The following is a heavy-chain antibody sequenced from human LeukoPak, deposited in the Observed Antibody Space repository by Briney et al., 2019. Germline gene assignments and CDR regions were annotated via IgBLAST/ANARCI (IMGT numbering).Heavy chain of an antibody. CDR2: ISSSSSYI. Sequence: GGSLRLSCAASGFTFSSHSMNWDRQAPGKGLEWVSSISSSSSYIYYAASVKGRFTISRDNAKNSLYLQMNSLRAEDTAVYYCARVYYDSSGRKNNWFDPWGQGTLVTVSS. V-gene: IGHV3-21*01. J-gene: IGHJ5*02. D-gene: IGHD3-22*01. CDR3: ARVYYDSSGRKNNWFDP. CDR1: GFTFSSHS.